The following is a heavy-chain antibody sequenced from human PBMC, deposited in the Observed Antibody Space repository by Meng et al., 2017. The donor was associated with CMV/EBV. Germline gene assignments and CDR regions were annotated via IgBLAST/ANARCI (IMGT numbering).Heavy chain of an antibody. J-gene: IGHJ6*02. CDR2: IIPIFGTA. CDR1: GGTFSSYA. V-gene: IGHV1-69*05. CDR3: ARDFQPKYYYYGMDV. D-gene: IGHD1-14*01. Sequence: SVKVSCKASGGTFSSYAISWVRQAPGQGLEWMGGIIPIFGTANYAQKFQGRVTITTDESTGTAYMELSSLRSEDTAVYYCARDFQPKYYYYGMDVWGQGTTVTVSS.